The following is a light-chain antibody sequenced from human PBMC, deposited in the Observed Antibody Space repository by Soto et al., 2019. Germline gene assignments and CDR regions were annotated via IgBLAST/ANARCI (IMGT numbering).Light chain of an antibody. J-gene: IGLJ3*02. V-gene: IGLV1-44*01. CDR2: SNN. Sequence: QSVLTQPPSASGTPGQRVTISCSGSSSNIGSTVNWYQHLPGGAPKLLMYSNNQRPSWVPDRFSGSRSGTSASLAISGLQSEDEADYYCAAWDDSLNGWVFGGGTKLTVL. CDR3: AAWDDSLNGWV. CDR1: SSNIGST.